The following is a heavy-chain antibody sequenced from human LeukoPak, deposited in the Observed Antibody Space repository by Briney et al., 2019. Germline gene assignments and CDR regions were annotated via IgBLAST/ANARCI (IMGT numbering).Heavy chain of an antibody. J-gene: IGHJ4*02. CDR2: TYYSGST. CDR3: ARGLNYGSGSYCGY. D-gene: IGHD3-10*01. Sequence: SETLSLTCTVSGGSLSDYYWTWVRQPPGKGLDWIGYTYYSGSTNYNPSLKSRVTISVDTSKTQFSLRLTSVTAADTAVYYCARGLNYGSGSYCGYWGQGTLVTVSS. CDR1: GGSLSDYY. V-gene: IGHV4-59*01.